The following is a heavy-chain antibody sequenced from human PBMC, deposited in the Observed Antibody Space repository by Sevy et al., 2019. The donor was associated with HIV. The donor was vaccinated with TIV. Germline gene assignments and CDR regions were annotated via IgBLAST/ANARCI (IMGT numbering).Heavy chain of an antibody. CDR2: IWYDGGNK. CDR1: GFNFSSYG. D-gene: IGHD3-16*01. V-gene: IGHV3-33*01. CDR3: ARGFKRRLGSSDEALEI. J-gene: IGHJ3*02. Sequence: GGSLRLSCAASGFNFSSYGMHWVRQAPGKGLEWVAVIWYDGGNKYYADSVKGRFTISRDNSKNTLYLQMNSLRAEDTAVYYWARGFKRRLGSSDEALEIGGQGTRVTVSS.